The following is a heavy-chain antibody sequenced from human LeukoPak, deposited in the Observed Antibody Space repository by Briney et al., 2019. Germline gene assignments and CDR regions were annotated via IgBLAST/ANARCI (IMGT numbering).Heavy chain of an antibody. J-gene: IGHJ4*02. CDR1: GYTFTGYY. D-gene: IGHD3-10*01. V-gene: IGHV1-8*02. Sequence: ASVKVSCKASGYTFTGYYMHWVRQAPGQGLEWMGWINPNSGNTGYAQKFQGRVTMTRNTSISTAYMELSSLRSEDTAVYYCARGRSRGVDDFDYWGQGTLVTVSS. CDR2: INPNSGNT. CDR3: ARGRSRGVDDFDY.